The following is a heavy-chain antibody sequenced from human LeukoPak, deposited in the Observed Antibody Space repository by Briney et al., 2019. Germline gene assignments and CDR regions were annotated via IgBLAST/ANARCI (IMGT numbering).Heavy chain of an antibody. CDR1: GLTFRSYW. CDR3: ARSSFGPSWYDY. CDR2: INQDGSEK. J-gene: IGHJ4*02. Sequence: GGSLRLSCAVSGLTFRSYWMSWVRQAPGKGLEWVANINQDGSEKYFVDSVKGRFTISRDNAKNSLHLQMNTLRAEDTAVYYCARSSFGPSWYDYWGQGTLVTVSS. V-gene: IGHV3-7*01. D-gene: IGHD6-13*01.